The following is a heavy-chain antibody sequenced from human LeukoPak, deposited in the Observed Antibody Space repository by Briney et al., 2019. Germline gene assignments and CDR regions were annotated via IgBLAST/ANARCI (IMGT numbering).Heavy chain of an antibody. CDR3: ASLQASYCSSTSCYNRGFDY. V-gene: IGHV1-2*02. J-gene: IGHJ4*02. Sequence: ASVKVSCKASGYTFTGYYMHRVRQAPGQGLEWMGWINPNSGGTKYAQKFQGRVTMTRDTSISTAYMELSRLRSDDTAVYYCASLQASYCSSTSCYNRGFDYWGQGTLVTVSS. CDR1: GYTFTGYY. D-gene: IGHD2-2*02. CDR2: INPNSGGT.